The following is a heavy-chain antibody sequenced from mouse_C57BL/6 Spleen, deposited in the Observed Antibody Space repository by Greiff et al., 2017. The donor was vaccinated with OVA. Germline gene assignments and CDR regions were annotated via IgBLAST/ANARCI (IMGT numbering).Heavy chain of an antibody. V-gene: IGHV1-19*01. CDR3: ARRLTGEGDFDY. J-gene: IGHJ2*01. Sequence: EVQLQQSGPVLVKPGASVKMSCKASGYTFTDYYMNWVKQSHGKSLEWIGVINPYNGGTSYNQKFKGKATLTVDKSSSTAYMELNSLTSEDYAVYYCARRLTGEGDFDYWGQGTTLTVSS. D-gene: IGHD4-1*01. CDR1: GYTFTDYY. CDR2: INPYNGGT.